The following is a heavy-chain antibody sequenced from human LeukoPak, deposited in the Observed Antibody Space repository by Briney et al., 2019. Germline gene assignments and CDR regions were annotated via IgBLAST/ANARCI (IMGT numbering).Heavy chain of an antibody. Sequence: PSETLSLTCTVSGGSISSYYWSWIRQPPGKGLEWIGYIYYSGSTNYNPSLKSRVTISVDTSKNQFSLKLSSVTAADTAVYYCARSKKSRVYDILPGVWFDPWGQGTLVTVSS. D-gene: IGHD3-9*01. CDR2: IYYSGST. CDR1: GGSISSYY. J-gene: IGHJ5*02. V-gene: IGHV4-59*01. CDR3: ARSKKSRVYDILPGVWFDP.